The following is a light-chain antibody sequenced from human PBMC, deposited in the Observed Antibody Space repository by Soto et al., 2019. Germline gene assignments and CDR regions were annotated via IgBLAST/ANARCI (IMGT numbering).Light chain of an antibody. CDR2: DVS. V-gene: IGLV2-14*01. Sequence: QSVLTQPASVSGSPGPSLTISCTGTSSDVGGYNYVSWYQQHPGKAPKLMIYDVSNRPSGVSNRFSGSKSGNTASLTISGLQAEDEADYYCSSYTSSSTVVFGGGTKLTVL. CDR3: SSYTSSSTVV. CDR1: SSDVGGYNY. J-gene: IGLJ2*01.